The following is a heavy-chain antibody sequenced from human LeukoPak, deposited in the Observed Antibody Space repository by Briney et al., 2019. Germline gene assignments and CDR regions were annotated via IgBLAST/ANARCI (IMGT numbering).Heavy chain of an antibody. Sequence: SETLSLICIVSGGSISSSSHYWGWIRQPPGKGLEWIGSIYYSGSTYYSPSLKSRVTISVDTSKNQFSLKLRSVTAADTAVYHCARHWAYCSGGTCYSFDDWGQGTLVTVSS. D-gene: IGHD2-15*01. CDR1: GGSISSSSHY. CDR3: ARHWAYCSGGTCYSFDD. CDR2: IYYSGST. V-gene: IGHV4-39*01. J-gene: IGHJ4*02.